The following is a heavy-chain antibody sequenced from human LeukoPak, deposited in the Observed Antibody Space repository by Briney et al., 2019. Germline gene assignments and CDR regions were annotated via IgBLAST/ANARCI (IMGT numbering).Heavy chain of an antibody. V-gene: IGHV4-59*01. J-gene: IGHJ4*02. CDR3: ARGTYSHGYYYYFDY. CDR2: IYYSGST. D-gene: IGHD5-18*01. CDR1: GGSINTYY. Sequence: PSETLSLTCTVSGGSINTYYWSWIRQPPGKGLEWIGYIYYSGSTNYNPSLKSRVTISLDTSKNQFSLKLSSVTAADTAVYYCARGTYSHGYYYYFDYWGQGTLVTVS.